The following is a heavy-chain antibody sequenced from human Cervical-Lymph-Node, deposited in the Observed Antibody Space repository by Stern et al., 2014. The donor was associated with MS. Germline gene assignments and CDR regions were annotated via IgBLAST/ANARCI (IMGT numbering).Heavy chain of an antibody. CDR1: GVSVSASY. Sequence: EVQLVQSGGDLVQPGGSLRLSCAASGVSVSASYMNWLRQAPGKGLEWVSMIHTIGTTYYADPVKGRFIISRDISDNTVSLQMNNLRAEDTATYYCAIEIAARRLDPWGQGTLVIVSS. D-gene: IGHD6-6*01. V-gene: IGHV3-66*01. CDR3: AIEIAARRLDP. CDR2: IHTIGTT. J-gene: IGHJ5*02.